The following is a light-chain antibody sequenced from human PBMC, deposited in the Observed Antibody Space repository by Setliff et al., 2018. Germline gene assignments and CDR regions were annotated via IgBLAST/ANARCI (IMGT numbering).Light chain of an antibody. J-gene: IGLJ2*01. CDR2: DVS. CDR1: SSGVGNYNL. Sequence: QSALAQPASVSGSPGQSITISCTGTSSGVGNYNLVSWYQQHPGKAPKLMIYDVSKRPSGISNRFSGSKSGNTASLTISGLQAEDEANYYCYSYSGSSTFVVFGGGTKVTVL. V-gene: IGLV2-23*02. CDR3: YSYSGSSTFVV.